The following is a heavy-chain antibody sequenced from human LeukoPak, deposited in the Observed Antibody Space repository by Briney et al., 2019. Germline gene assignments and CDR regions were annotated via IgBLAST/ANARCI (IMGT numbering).Heavy chain of an antibody. CDR3: ARGEDDIFREADY. J-gene: IGHJ4*02. V-gene: IGHV3-30*09. CDR1: GFTFSSYA. Sequence: QPGGSLRLSCAASGFTFSSYAIHWVRQAPGRGLEWVPVISYDGSNKYFADSVRGRFAISRNNSKNTLYLQMNSLRVEDTAVYYCARGEDDIFREADYWGQGTLVTVSS. D-gene: IGHD3-9*01. CDR2: ISYDGSNK.